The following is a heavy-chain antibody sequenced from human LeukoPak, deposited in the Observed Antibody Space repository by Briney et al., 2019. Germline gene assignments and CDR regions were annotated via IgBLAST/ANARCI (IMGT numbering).Heavy chain of an antibody. CDR2: IKRDGSEK. Sequence: GGSLRLSCAASGFTFSSYAMSWVRQAPGKGLEWVANIKRDGSEKYYVDSVKGRFTISRDNAKNTLYLQMHSLRAEDTAVYYCLGSGGGHYYFDFWGQGTLVTVSS. J-gene: IGHJ4*02. V-gene: IGHV3-7*01. CDR1: GFTFSSYA. CDR3: LGSGGGHYYFDF. D-gene: IGHD4-23*01.